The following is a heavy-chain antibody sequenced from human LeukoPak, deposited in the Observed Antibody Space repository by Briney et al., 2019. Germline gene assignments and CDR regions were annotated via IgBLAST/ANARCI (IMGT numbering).Heavy chain of an antibody. J-gene: IGHJ6*03. CDR2: IYYSGST. Sequence: SETLSLTCTVSGGSISTSSYYWGWIRQPPGKGLEWIGIIYYSGSTYYNPSLKSRVTISVDTSKNQFSLKLTSVTAADTAVYYCAVDYGDYYYYYMDVWGKGTTVTVSS. CDR1: GGSISTSSYY. D-gene: IGHD4-17*01. CDR3: AVDYGDYYYYYMDV. V-gene: IGHV4-39*07.